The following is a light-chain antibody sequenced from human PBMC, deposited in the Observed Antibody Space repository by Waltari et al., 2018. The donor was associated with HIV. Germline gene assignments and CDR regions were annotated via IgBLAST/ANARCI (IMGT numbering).Light chain of an antibody. Sequence: EIVLTQSPGTLSLSPGERATLPCRASQSVSSSYLAWYQQKPGQAPRLLIYGASSRATGIPDRVSGSGSGTDFTLTISRLEPEDFAVYYCQQYGSSPRTFGQGTKVDI. CDR2: GAS. V-gene: IGKV3-20*01. CDR3: QQYGSSPRT. J-gene: IGKJ1*01. CDR1: QSVSSSY.